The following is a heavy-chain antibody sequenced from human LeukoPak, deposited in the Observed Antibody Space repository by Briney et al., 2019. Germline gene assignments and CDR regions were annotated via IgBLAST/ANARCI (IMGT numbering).Heavy chain of an antibody. Sequence: GSLRLSCAASGFTFSSYAITWVRQAPGKGLEWVSAVSSNGAKTYYADSVKGRFTISRDNAKNSLYLQMNSLRAEDTAIYYCTRVGYIDEGIDYWGQGTLVTVSS. J-gene: IGHJ4*02. CDR1: GFTFSSYA. V-gene: IGHV3-23*01. D-gene: IGHD5-24*01. CDR2: VSSNGAKT. CDR3: TRVGYIDEGIDY.